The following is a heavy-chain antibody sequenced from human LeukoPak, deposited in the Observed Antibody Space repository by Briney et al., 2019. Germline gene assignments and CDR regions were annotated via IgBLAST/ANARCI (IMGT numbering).Heavy chain of an antibody. Sequence: GGSLRLSCAASELSFSSNAMSWVRQAPGKGLEWVSGISGSSDFSFYADSVKGRFAISRDNSKNTLYLQMNSLRAEDTAVYYCASTYGSFYYYYGMDVWGQGTTVTVSS. V-gene: IGHV3-23*01. D-gene: IGHD3-10*01. CDR1: ELSFSSNA. CDR3: ASTYGSFYYYYGMDV. J-gene: IGHJ6*02. CDR2: ISGSSDFS.